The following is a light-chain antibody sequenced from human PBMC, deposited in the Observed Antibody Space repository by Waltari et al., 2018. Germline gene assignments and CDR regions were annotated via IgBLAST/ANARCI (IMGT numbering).Light chain of an antibody. Sequence: DIQMTQSPSTLSASVGARVTITCRASQSISSWLAWYQQKPGKAPKLLIYKASSLESGVPSRFSGSGSGTEFTLTISSLQPDDFATYYCQQYNSYSSETFGQGTKVEIK. CDR3: QQYNSYSSET. J-gene: IGKJ1*01. V-gene: IGKV1-5*03. CDR2: KAS. CDR1: QSISSW.